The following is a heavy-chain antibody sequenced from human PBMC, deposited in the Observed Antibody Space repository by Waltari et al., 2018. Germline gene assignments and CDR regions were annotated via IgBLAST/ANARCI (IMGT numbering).Heavy chain of an antibody. V-gene: IGHV3-30*18. CDR1: GFTFSSYG. CDR2: ISYDGSHK. J-gene: IGHJ4*02. Sequence: QVQLVESGGGWVQPGTSLRLYCAPSGFTFSSYGLHWVRQAPGKGLKWVAVISYDGSHKYYADSVKGRFTISRDNSKNTLYLQMSSLRAEDTAVYYCAKDFKRGYTGYNSFFDYWGQGTLVTVSS. D-gene: IGHD5-12*01. CDR3: AKDFKRGYTGYNSFFDY.